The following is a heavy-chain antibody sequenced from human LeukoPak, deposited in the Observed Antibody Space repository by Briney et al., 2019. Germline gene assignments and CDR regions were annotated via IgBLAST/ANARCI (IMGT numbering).Heavy chain of an antibody. V-gene: IGHV4-30-4*08. Sequence: KSSETLSLTCTVSGGSISSGDYFWSWIRQPPGKGLEWIGYIYYSGSTYYNPSLKSRVTISVDTSKNQFSLKLSSVTAADTAVYYCARWVPVGARGYWYFDLWGRGTLVTVSS. CDR2: IYYSGST. CDR1: GGSISSGDYF. J-gene: IGHJ2*01. CDR3: ARWVPVGARGYWYFDL. D-gene: IGHD1-26*01.